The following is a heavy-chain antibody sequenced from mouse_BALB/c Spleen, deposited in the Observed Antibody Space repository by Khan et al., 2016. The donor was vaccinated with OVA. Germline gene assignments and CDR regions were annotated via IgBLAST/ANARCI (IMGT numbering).Heavy chain of an antibody. Sequence: EVELVESGGGLVKPGGSLKLSCAASGFTFSDYYMYWVRQTPEKRLEWVATISDGGSYTYYPDSVKGRFTISRDNAKTTLSLQMSSLKSEDTAMYYCARAGYGGFAYWGQGTLVTVSA. CDR3: ARAGYGGFAY. D-gene: IGHD1-1*02. J-gene: IGHJ3*01. CDR2: ISDGGSYT. CDR1: GFTFSDYY. V-gene: IGHV5-4*02.